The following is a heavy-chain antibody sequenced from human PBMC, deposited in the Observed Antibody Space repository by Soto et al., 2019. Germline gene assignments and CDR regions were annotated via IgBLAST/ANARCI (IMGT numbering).Heavy chain of an antibody. CDR1: GFSLTSGVG. D-gene: IGHD5-12*01. Sequence: QITLKESGPTLVRPPQTLTLTCTFSGFSLTSGVGVGWIRQPPGKALEWLALIYWDDDKRYSPSLKNRLTITKDTSKNQVVLTMTNVGPVDTATYFCAHIDPEIVTVGGHGGFDYGGQGTRVTVS. J-gene: IGHJ4*02. CDR2: IYWDDDK. V-gene: IGHV2-5*02. CDR3: AHIDPEIVTVGGHGGFDY.